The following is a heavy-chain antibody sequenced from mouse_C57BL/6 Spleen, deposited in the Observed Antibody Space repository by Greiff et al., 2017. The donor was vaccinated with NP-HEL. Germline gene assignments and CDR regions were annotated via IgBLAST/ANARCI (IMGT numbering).Heavy chain of an antibody. V-gene: IGHV1-81*01. CDR3: ARGGETGYSFDY. CDR1: GYTFTSYG. D-gene: IGHD1-2*01. J-gene: IGHJ2*01. CDR2: IYPRSGNT. Sequence: QVQLKQSGAELARPGASVKLSCKASGYTFTSYGISWVKQRTGQGLEWIGEIYPRSGNTYYNEKFKGKATLTADKSSSTAYMELRSLTSEDSAVYFCARGGETGYSFDYWGQGTTLTVSS.